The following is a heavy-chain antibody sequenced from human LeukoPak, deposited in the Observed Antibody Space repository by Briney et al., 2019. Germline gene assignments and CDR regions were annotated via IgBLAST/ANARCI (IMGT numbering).Heavy chain of an antibody. Sequence: SVKVSCKASGGTFSSYAISWVRQAPGQGLEWMGGIIPIFGTANYAQKFQGRVTITTDESTSTAYMELSGLRSEDTAVYYCAIPETGDGRAQWGQGTLVTVSS. J-gene: IGHJ4*02. V-gene: IGHV1-69*05. CDR1: GGTFSSYA. D-gene: IGHD7-27*01. CDR3: AIPETGDGRAQ. CDR2: IIPIFGTA.